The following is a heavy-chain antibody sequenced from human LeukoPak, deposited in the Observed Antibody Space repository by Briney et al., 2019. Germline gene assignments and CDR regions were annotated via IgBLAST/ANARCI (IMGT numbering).Heavy chain of an antibody. Sequence: GESLKISCKGSGYSFPSYWIGWVRQMPGKGLEWMGIIYPGDSDTRYSPSFQGQVTISADKSISTAYLQWSSLKASDTAMYYCARGALYGDYHAGGAFDIWGQGTMVTVSS. CDR1: GYSFPSYW. D-gene: IGHD4-17*01. J-gene: IGHJ3*02. CDR3: ARGALYGDYHAGGAFDI. CDR2: IYPGDSDT. V-gene: IGHV5-51*01.